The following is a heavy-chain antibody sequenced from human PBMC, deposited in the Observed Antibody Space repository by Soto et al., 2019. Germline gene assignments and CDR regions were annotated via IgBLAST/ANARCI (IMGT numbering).Heavy chain of an antibody. Sequence: EVQLVESGGGLVKPGGSLRLSCAASGFTFSSYSMNWVRQAPGKGLEWVSSISSSSSYIYYADSVKGRFTISRDNAKNSLYLQMNSLRAEDTAVYYCARGPAVLRFLEPRFIDSWGQGTLVTVSS. CDR2: ISSSSSYI. D-gene: IGHD3-3*01. V-gene: IGHV3-21*01. J-gene: IGHJ4*02. CDR1: GFTFSSYS. CDR3: ARGPAVLRFLEPRFIDS.